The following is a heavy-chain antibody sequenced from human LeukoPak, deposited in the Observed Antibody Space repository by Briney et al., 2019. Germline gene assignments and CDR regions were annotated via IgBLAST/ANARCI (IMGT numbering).Heavy chain of an antibody. D-gene: IGHD5-24*01. V-gene: IGHV1-46*01. Sequence: ASVKVSCKASGYTFSNYNIHWLRQPPGQGLEWMGIVNPSGDSTNYAQNFQGRVTMTGDTSTSTVYMELSSLRSEDTAVYYCARVRDGYNDAYDIWGQGTMVTVTS. CDR1: GYTFSNYN. CDR3: ARVRDGYNDAYDI. J-gene: IGHJ3*02. CDR2: VNPSGDST.